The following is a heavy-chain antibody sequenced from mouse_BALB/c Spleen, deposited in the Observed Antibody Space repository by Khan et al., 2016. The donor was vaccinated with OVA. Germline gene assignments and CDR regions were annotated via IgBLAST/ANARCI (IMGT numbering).Heavy chain of an antibody. CDR3: DKHLSLYRYYFDY. D-gene: IGHD6-1*01. Sequence: QVQLKESGPGLVAPSQSLSITCTASGFSLTDYGVSWIRQPPGKGLEWLGGIWGGGSTYYNSVLKSRLSTIKDNASYLVFLKMNSLQTDETAMYYCDKHLSLYRYYFDYWGQGTTLTVSS. V-gene: IGHV2-6-5*01. CDR1: GFSLTDYG. J-gene: IGHJ2*01. CDR2: IWGGGST.